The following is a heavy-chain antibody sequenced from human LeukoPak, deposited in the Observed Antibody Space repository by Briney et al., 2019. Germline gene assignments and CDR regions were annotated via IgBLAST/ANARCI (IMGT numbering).Heavy chain of an antibody. D-gene: IGHD4-17*01. J-gene: IGHJ4*02. Sequence: PGGSLRLSCAASGLTFSDYYMSWIRQAPGKGLEWVSYISSSGSTIYYADSVKGRFTISRDNAKNSLYLQMNSLRAEDTAVYYCAREHDYGDYAVDYWGQGTLVTVSS. CDR2: ISSSGSTI. CDR3: AREHDYGDYAVDY. V-gene: IGHV3-11*04. CDR1: GLTFSDYY.